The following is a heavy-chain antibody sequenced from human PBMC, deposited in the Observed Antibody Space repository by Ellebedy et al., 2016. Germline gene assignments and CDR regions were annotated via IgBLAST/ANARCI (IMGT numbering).Heavy chain of an antibody. Sequence: ASVKVSCKASGYTFTNYAMNWVRQAPGQGLEWMGWINTNTGNPTYAQDFTGRFVFSLDTSVSTAYLQISSLQAEDTAVYYCAKTLSPTAVAGNYYFAYWGQGTLVTVSS. V-gene: IGHV7-4-1*02. CDR1: GYTFTNYA. J-gene: IGHJ4*01. D-gene: IGHD6-19*01. CDR3: AKTLSPTAVAGNYYFAY. CDR2: INTNTGNP.